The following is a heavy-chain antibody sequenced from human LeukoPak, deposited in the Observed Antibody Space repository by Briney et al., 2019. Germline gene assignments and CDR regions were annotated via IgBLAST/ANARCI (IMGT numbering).Heavy chain of an antibody. CDR1: GFTFSSYA. CDR2: IWYDGSNR. J-gene: IGHJ6*02. CDR3: ARDRVAGHYSGMDV. V-gene: IGHV3-33*01. Sequence: GKSLSLSCVASGFTFSSYAIHWVRQAPGKGLEWVAVIWYDGSNRDYADSVKGRFTISRDNSKNTVFLQMNSLRVEDTAVYFCARDRVAGHYSGMDVWGQGTTVTVSS. D-gene: IGHD2-21*01.